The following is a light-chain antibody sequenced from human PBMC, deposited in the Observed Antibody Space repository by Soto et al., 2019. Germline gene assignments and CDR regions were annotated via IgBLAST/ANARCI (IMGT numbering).Light chain of an antibody. J-gene: IGKJ5*01. CDR2: GAS. CDR3: QQFGSSPIT. V-gene: IGKV3-20*01. Sequence: EIVLTQSPATLSLSPVERATLSCRASQSVSSNSLAWYHQKPGQPPRLLIYGASSRATGIPARFSGSGSGTDFTLTISRLEPEDFAVYYCQQFGSSPITFGQGTRLEIK. CDR1: QSVSSNS.